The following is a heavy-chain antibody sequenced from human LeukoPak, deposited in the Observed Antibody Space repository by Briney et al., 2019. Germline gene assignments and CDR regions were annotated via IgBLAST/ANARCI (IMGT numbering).Heavy chain of an antibody. CDR1: GFPFSSYA. V-gene: IGHV3-30-3*01. D-gene: IGHD6-19*01. CDR3: ASSRTDSSGWYPGYDYYYGMDV. J-gene: IGHJ6*02. CDR2: ISYDGGNK. Sequence: TGGSLRLSCAASGFPFSSYAMHWVPQAPGKGLEGVAVISYDGGNKYYADSVKGRFNISRDNSKNTLYLQMNSLRAEDTDVYYCASSRTDSSGWYPGYDYYYGMDVWGQGTTVTVSS.